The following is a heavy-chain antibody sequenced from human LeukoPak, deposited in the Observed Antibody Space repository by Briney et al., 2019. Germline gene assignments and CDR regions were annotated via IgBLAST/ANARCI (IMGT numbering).Heavy chain of an antibody. D-gene: IGHD4-11*01. CDR3: ARDKSNYFFDY. Sequence: RTGGSLRLSCAASGFTFDDYGMNWVRQAPGKGLESVSGINWNGGNTDYADSVKGRFTISRDNAKKSLYLQMNSLRAEDTALYYCARDKSNYFFDYWGQGTLVTVSS. V-gene: IGHV3-20*04. CDR2: INWNGGNT. J-gene: IGHJ4*02. CDR1: GFTFDDYG.